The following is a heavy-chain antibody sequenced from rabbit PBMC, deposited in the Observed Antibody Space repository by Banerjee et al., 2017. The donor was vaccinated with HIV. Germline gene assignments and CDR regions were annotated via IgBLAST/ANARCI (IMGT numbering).Heavy chain of an antibody. Sequence: QEQLEESGGDLVKPEGSLTLTCTASGFSFSNKYVMCWVRQAPGKGLEWIACIYAVSDSTWYASWVNGRFTISKTSSTTVTLQMTSLTAADTATYFCAREHSDDWGDWDLWGQGTLVTVS. J-gene: IGHJ3*01. CDR2: IYAVSDST. CDR1: GFSFSNKYV. V-gene: IGHV1S45*01. CDR3: AREHSDDWGDWDL. D-gene: IGHD2-1*01.